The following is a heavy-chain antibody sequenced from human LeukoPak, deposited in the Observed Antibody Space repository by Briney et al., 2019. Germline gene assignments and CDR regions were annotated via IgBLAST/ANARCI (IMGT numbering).Heavy chain of an antibody. D-gene: IGHD4-23*01. CDR1: GFIFTTYA. J-gene: IGHJ4*02. CDR2: VSSSGSDT. V-gene: IGHV3-23*05. Sequence: GGSLRLSCAASGFIFTTYAMGWVRQLPGKGLEWVSSVSSSGSDTYYTSSVKGRFTISRDNSKNTLYLQVNSQRVEDTAVYYCARRVLGAVGYFDYWGQGALVTVSS. CDR3: ARRVLGAVGYFDY.